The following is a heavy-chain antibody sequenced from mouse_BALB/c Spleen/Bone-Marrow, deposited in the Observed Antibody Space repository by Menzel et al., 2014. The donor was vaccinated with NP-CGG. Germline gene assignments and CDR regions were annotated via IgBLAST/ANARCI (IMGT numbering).Heavy chain of an antibody. D-gene: IGHD1-1*01. CDR3: ARWRDYYGSSYYWYFDV. CDR1: GYSITSDYA. CDR2: ISYSGST. Sequence: EVQLQESGPGLVKPSQSLSLTCTVTGYSITSDYAWNWIRQFPGNKLEWMGYISYSGSTSCNPSLKSRISITRDTSKNQFFLQLNSVTTEDTATYYCARWRDYYGSSYYWYFDVWGAGTTVTVSS. J-gene: IGHJ1*01. V-gene: IGHV3-2*02.